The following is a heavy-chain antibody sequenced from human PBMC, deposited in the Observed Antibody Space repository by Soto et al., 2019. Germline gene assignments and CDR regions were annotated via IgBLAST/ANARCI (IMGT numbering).Heavy chain of an antibody. V-gene: IGHV4-59*01. D-gene: IGHD6-13*01. J-gene: IGHJ6*02. CDR3: ARVHSYSSSWHHYYYYGMDV. CDR1: GGSISSYY. CDR2: IYYSGST. Sequence: QVQLQESGPGLVKPSETLSLTCTVSGGSISSYYWSWIRQPPGKGLERIGYIYYSGSTNYNPSLNSRVTISVDTSKNQFSLKLSAVTAADTAVYYCARVHSYSSSWHHYYYYGMDVWGQGTTVTVSS.